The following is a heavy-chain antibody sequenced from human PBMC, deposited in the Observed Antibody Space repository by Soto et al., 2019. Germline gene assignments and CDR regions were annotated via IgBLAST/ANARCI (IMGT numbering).Heavy chain of an antibody. CDR3: AREFCTTSDCSMYFDS. CDR2: VYPRGSDT. V-gene: IGHV5-51*01. CDR1: GYDFTRNW. J-gene: IGHJ1*01. D-gene: IGHD2-8*01. Sequence: GESLKISCETSGYDFTRNWIGWVRQRPGKGLEWVGLVYPRGSDTRYSPSFRGHVSMSADESVRTAYLQWTSLEASDTAIYYCAREFCTTSDCSMYFDSWGQGTPVTVSS.